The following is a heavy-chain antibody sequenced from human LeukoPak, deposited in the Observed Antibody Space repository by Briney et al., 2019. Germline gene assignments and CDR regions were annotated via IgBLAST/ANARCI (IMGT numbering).Heavy chain of an antibody. CDR2: IYTSGTT. J-gene: IGHJ6*02. V-gene: IGHV4-4*07. Sequence: SETLSLTGTVSGASIRNNYWSWIRQPAGKGLEWIGRIYTSGTTTYDPSLESRVTMSVDTSKNQFSLNLSSVTAADTAVYYCARDVPSAFSGTYVDVWGQGTTVTVSS. D-gene: IGHD1-26*01. CDR3: ARDVPSAFSGTYVDV. CDR1: GASIRNNY.